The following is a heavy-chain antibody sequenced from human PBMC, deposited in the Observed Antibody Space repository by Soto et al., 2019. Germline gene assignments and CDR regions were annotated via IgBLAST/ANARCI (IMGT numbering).Heavy chain of an antibody. CDR2: ISSSSSYI. J-gene: IGHJ5*02. CDR3: ARDPNLMDYGSGQGALFDP. V-gene: IGHV3-21*01. Sequence: GGSLRLSCAASGFTFSSYSMNWVRQAPGKGLEWVSSISSSSSYIYYADSVKGRFTISRDNAKNSLYLQMNSLRAEDTAVYYCARDPNLMDYGSGQGALFDPWGQGTLVTVSS. D-gene: IGHD3-10*01. CDR1: GFTFSSYS.